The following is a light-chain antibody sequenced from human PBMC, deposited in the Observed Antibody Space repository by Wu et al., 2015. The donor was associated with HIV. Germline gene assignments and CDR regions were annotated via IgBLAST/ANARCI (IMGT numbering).Light chain of an antibody. CDR2: ATS. CDR3: QQYGNSPSGAST. Sequence: DIQMTQSPSSLSASVGDRVSISCRASQDIRNSLAWYQRKPGKAPKLLLFATSMLETGVPSRFRGSGSGTDYILTISSLQPEDFAVYYCQQYGNSPSGASTFGGRDQGGD. CDR1: QDIRNS. J-gene: IGKJ4*01. V-gene: IGKV1-NL1*01.